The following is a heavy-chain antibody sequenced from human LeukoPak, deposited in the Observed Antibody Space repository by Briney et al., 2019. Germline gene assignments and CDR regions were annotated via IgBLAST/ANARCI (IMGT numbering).Heavy chain of an antibody. V-gene: IGHV4-39*01. Sequence: SETLPLTCTVSGGSISSSSYHWGWIRQPPGKGLEWIGSIYYSGSTSYNPSLKSRVTISVDTSKNQFSLKLSSVTAADTAVYYCARNVETAIIAVAYWGQGTLVTVSS. D-gene: IGHD5-18*01. J-gene: IGHJ4*02. CDR3: ARNVETAIIAVAY. CDR1: GGSISSSSYH. CDR2: IYYSGST.